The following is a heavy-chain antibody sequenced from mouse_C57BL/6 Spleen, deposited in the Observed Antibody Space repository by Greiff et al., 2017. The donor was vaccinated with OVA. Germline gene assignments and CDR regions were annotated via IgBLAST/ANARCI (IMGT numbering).Heavy chain of an antibody. J-gene: IGHJ2*01. CDR1: GYTFTDYN. CDR2: IYPNNGGT. V-gene: IGHV1-18*01. Sequence: VQLQQSGPELVKPGASVKIPCKASGYTFTDYNMDWVKQSPGKSLEWIGDIYPNNGGTIYNQKFKGKATLTVDTSSSTAYMELRSLTSEDTAVYYCAILSGNFDYWGQGTTLTVSS. D-gene: IGHD1-1*01. CDR3: AILSGNFDY.